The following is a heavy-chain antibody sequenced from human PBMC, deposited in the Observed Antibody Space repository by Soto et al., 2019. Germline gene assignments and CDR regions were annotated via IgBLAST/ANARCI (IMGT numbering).Heavy chain of an antibody. D-gene: IGHD3-16*01. V-gene: IGHV3-23*01. CDR3: AKDRRAGGNSAFYFDF. J-gene: IGHJ4*02. Sequence: GWSLRLSCASSGFKFINYAMSWVRQAPGKGLEWVSLISATGGGTYYTDSVKGRFTISRDNSHNTLYLQVHSLTAEDTAVYYCAKDRRAGGNSAFYFDFWGQGAQVTVSS. CDR2: ISATGGGT. CDR1: GFKFINYA.